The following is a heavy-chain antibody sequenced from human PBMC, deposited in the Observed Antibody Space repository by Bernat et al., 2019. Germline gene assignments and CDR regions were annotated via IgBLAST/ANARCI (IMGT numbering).Heavy chain of an antibody. V-gene: IGHV1-58*01. CDR2: IVVGSGNT. D-gene: IGHD2-2*01. J-gene: IGHJ4*02. CDR3: ATLGYCSSTSCYESFDY. Sequence: QLVQSGAEVKKPGASVKVSCKASGFTFTSSAVQWVRQARGQRLEWIGWIVVGSGNTNYAQKFQERVTITRDMSTSTAYMELSSPRSEDTAVYYCATLGYCSSTSCYESFDYWGQGTLVTVSS. CDR1: GFTFTSSA.